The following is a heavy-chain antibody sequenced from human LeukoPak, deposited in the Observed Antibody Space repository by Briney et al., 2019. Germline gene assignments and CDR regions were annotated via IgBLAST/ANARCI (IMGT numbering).Heavy chain of an antibody. V-gene: IGHV5-51*01. CDR3: AVVYSSGWAIDF. CDR1: GYRFSTYW. CDR2: MYPGDSDT. Sequence: GESLKISCKGIGYRFSTYWIGWVRQMPGKGLEWMGIMYPGDSDTRYSRSFQGQVTISADKSIGTTYLQWSSLKASDTAIYYCAVVYSSGWAIDFWGQGTLVTVSS. D-gene: IGHD6-19*01. J-gene: IGHJ4*02.